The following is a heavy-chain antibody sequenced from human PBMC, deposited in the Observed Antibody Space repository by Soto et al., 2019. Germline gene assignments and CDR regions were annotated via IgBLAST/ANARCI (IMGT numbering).Heavy chain of an antibody. V-gene: IGHV3-30*18. Sequence: PGGSLRLSCAASGFTFSNYGMHWVRQAPDRGLEWLTYISYDGSITHFAGSVRGRFTVSRDNSKNTLYLQMSSVRPEDMAVYYCANGRINHPLLPEFEYWGQGALVTVSS. D-gene: IGHD3-10*01. CDR2: ISYDGSIT. CDR3: ANGRINHPLLPEFEY. J-gene: IGHJ4*02. CDR1: GFTFSNYG.